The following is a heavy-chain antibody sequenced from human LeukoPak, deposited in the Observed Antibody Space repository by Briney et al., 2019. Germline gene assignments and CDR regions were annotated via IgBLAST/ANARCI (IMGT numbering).Heavy chain of an antibody. V-gene: IGHV4-4*07. CDR2: ISGSGSV. CDR3: ARDSRGEIGLYSGGFYFLDY. CDR1: GASISSHY. J-gene: IGHJ4*02. D-gene: IGHD6-25*01. Sequence: SETLSLTCTVSGASISSHYWSWIRQSAGKGLEWIGRISGSGSVSYNPSLKSRVTISLESSKKQCSLDLSSVTAADTAVYYCARDSRGEIGLYSGGFYFLDYWGQGALVTVSS.